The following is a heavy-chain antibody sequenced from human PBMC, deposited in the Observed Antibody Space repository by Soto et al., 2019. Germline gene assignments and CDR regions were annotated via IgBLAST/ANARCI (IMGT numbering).Heavy chain of an antibody. CDR3: AALSNSARYIDF. J-gene: IGHJ4*02. Sequence: EVQLADSGGGLVQPGGSLRLSCAASGFTVSDNYMSWVRQAPGKGLEWVSVIYGGGTTDYADSAKGRFTISRDSSMNTLHLQMNSLRVEDSAVYYCAALSNSARYIDFWGQGSLVTVSS. CDR2: IYGGGTT. V-gene: IGHV3-66*01. D-gene: IGHD1-26*01. CDR1: GFTVSDNY.